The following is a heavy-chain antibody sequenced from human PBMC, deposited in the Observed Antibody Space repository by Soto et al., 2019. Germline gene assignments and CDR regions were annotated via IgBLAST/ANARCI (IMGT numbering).Heavy chain of an antibody. D-gene: IGHD3-3*01. CDR1: GFTFTSSA. V-gene: IGHV1-58*01. CDR2: IVVGSGNT. J-gene: IGHJ6*02. Sequence: ASVKVSCKASGFTFTSSAVQWVRQARGQRLEWIGWIVVGSGNTNYAQKFQERVTITRDMSTSTAYMELSSLRSEDTAVYYCAADDYDFWRGLSDPGKKNYYYYGMDVWG. CDR3: AADDYDFWRGLSDPGKKNYYYYGMDV.